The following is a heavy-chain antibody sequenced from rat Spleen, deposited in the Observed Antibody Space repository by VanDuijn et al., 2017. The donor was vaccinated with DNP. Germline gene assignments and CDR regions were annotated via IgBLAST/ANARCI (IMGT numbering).Heavy chain of an antibody. CDR3: ATHAHWFAY. Sequence: EVQLVESGGGLVQPGGSLRLTCAASGLIFTNYGMAWIRQVPGKGLEWVASITGSGGSSYYPDSVKGRFTISRDNAKRTLYLQMDSLRSEDTATYYCATHAHWFAYWGQGTLVTVSS. CDR2: ITGSGGSS. CDR1: GLIFTNYG. V-gene: IGHV5S13*01. J-gene: IGHJ3*01.